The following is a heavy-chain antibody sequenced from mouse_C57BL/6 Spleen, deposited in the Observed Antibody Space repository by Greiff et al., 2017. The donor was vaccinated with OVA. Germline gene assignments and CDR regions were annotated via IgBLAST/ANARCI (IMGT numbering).Heavy chain of an antibody. D-gene: IGHD4-1*01. CDR3: AREDLGRNYAMDY. CDR1: GYSITSGYY. V-gene: IGHV3-6*01. Sequence: EVKVEESGPGLVKPSQSLSLTCSVTGYSITSGYYWNWIRQFPGNKLEWMGYISYDGSNNYNPSLKNRISITRDTSKNQFFLKLNSVTTEDTATYYCAREDLGRNYAMDYWGQGTSVTVSS. J-gene: IGHJ4*01. CDR2: ISYDGSN.